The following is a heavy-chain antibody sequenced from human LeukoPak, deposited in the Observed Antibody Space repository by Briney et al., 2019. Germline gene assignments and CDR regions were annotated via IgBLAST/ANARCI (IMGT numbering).Heavy chain of an antibody. CDR1: GDSISTYY. V-gene: IGHV4-59*01. J-gene: IGHJ4*02. D-gene: IGHD3-3*01. CDR3: ARASGTYYDFWSGYPFDY. Sequence: SETLSLTCTVSGDSISTYYWSWIRQPPGKGLEWIGYIYYSGSTNYNPSLNSRVTISVDTSKNQFSLNLSSVTAADTAVYYCARASGTYYDFWSGYPFDYWGQGTLVTVSS. CDR2: IYYSGST.